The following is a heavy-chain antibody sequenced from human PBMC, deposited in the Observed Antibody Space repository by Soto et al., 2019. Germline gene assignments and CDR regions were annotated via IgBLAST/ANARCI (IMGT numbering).Heavy chain of an antibody. V-gene: IGHV3-30*18. Sequence: GSLRLSCAASGFTFNSYGMHWVRQAPGKGLEWVAVISYDGSNKYYADSVKGRFTISRDNSKNTLDLQMNSLRPEDTAVYYCAKESLRDLVVVPPHTWGQGTLVTVSS. CDR1: GFTFNSYG. J-gene: IGHJ5*02. CDR2: ISYDGSNK. D-gene: IGHD2-2*01. CDR3: AKESLRDLVVVPPHT.